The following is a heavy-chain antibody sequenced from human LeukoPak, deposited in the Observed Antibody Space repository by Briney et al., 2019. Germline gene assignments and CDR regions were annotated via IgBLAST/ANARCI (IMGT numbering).Heavy chain of an antibody. CDR3: ARDSGDTVTPSRPYFDY. V-gene: IGHV3-7*01. Sequence: GGSLRLSCAASEFTFSDYWMSWVRQAPGKGLEWVADIKQDGSEKYCVDSVKGRFTISRDNAENSLYLQMNSLRAEDTAVYYCARDSGDTVTPSRPYFDYWGQGTLVTVSS. CDR2: IKQDGSEK. J-gene: IGHJ4*02. D-gene: IGHD4-11*01. CDR1: EFTFSDYW.